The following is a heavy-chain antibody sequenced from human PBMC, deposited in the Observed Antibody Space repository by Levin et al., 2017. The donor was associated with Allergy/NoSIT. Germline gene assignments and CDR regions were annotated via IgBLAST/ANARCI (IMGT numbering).Heavy chain of an antibody. J-gene: IGHJ4*02. CDR2: IYTSGST. Sequence: GSLRLSCTVSGGSISSYYWSWIRQPAGKGLEWIGRIYTSGSTNYNPSLKSRVTMSVDTSKNQFSLKLSSVTAADTAVYYCARAYPGGGSFDYWGQGTLVTVSS. CDR1: GGSISSYY. V-gene: IGHV4-4*07. CDR3: ARAYPGGGSFDY. D-gene: IGHD1-26*01.